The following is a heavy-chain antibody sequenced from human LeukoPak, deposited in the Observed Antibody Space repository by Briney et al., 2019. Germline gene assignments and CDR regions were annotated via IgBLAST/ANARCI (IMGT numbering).Heavy chain of an antibody. V-gene: IGHV3-11*05. CDR1: GSPFTDSP. CDR2: IRTST. D-gene: IGHD3-9*01. CDR3: ARDQRYAFDY. Sequence: GGSLRLSCATSGSPFTDSPVNWVRQAPGKGLEWVPNIRTSTEGTNYAIYADSVKGRVTFSRDDAKNTLYLHMHSLRDDDTAVYYCARDQRYAFDYWGRGILVTVSS. J-gene: IGHJ4*02.